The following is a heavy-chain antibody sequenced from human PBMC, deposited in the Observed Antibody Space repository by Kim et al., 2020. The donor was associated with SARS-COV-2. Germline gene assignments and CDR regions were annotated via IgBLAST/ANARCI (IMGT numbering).Heavy chain of an antibody. CDR3: AREWDCGGGSCAFDY. J-gene: IGHJ4*02. Sequence: QKFQGRVTITADESTSTAYMELSSLRSEDTAVYYCAREWDCGGGSCAFDYWGQGTLVTVSS. V-gene: IGHV1-69*01. D-gene: IGHD2-15*01.